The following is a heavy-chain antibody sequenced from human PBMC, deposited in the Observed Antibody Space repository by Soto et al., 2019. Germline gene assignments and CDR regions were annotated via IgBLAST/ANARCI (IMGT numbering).Heavy chain of an antibody. CDR2: IKSDGTTT. Sequence: QPVGSLRLSCEASGFAFTTYWMHWVRQAPGKGLVWVSGIKSDGTTTTYADSVKGRFTISRDNAKNTLYLQMSSLSAEDTAVYYCASLLASTYTPRPFDHWGQGTQVTVSS. CDR1: GFAFTTYW. D-gene: IGHD2-2*02. V-gene: IGHV3-74*01. CDR3: ASLLASTYTPRPFDH. J-gene: IGHJ4*02.